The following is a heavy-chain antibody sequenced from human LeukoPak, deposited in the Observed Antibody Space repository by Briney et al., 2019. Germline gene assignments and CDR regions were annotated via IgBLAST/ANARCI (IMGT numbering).Heavy chain of an antibody. CDR3: ARDFPLLWFGVSESGAFDI. CDR2: IYYSGST. CDR1: GGSISSYY. V-gene: IGHV4-59*12. Sequence: SETLSLTCTVSGGSISSYYWSWIRQPPGKGLEWIGYIYYSGSTNYNPSLKSRVTISVDTSKNQFSLKLSSVTAADTAVYYCARDFPLLWFGVSESGAFDIWGQGTMVTVSS. D-gene: IGHD3-10*01. J-gene: IGHJ3*02.